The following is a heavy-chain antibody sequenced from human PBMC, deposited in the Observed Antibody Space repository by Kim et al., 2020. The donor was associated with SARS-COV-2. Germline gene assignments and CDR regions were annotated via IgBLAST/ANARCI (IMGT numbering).Heavy chain of an antibody. CDR3: SAGMGRTNTDY. CDR2: IKREIDGGTT. Sequence: GGSLRLSCEASGFPFSNVWMNWVRQAPGKGLEWVGRIKREIDGGTTDYVAPVKGRFTISRDDSKHTMYLQMNSLKTEDTAMYYCSAGMGRTNTDYWGQGTLVTVSS. CDR1: GFPFSNVW. V-gene: IGHV3-15*01. J-gene: IGHJ4*02. D-gene: IGHD1-26*01.